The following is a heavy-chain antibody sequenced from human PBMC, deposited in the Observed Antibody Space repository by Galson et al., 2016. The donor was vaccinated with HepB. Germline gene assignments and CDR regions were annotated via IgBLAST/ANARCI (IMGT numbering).Heavy chain of an antibody. J-gene: IGHJ4*02. CDR3: ARHFSGSY. CDR1: GFTVSNNY. V-gene: IGHV3-53*01. Sequence: SLRLSCAASGFTVSNNYMSWVRQAPGKGLEWVSVIYSGGSTYYADSVKGRFTISRDNSKNTLYLQMNSLRAEDTAMYFCARHFSGSYLGQGTLVTVSS. CDR2: IYSGGST. D-gene: IGHD3-22*01.